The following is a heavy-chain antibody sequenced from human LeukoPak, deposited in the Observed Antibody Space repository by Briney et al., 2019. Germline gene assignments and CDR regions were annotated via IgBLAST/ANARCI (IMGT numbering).Heavy chain of an antibody. Sequence: GGSLRLSCAASGFTFSTSAMGWVRQAPGKGLEWVSAISDIGDRTYYGDSVKGRFTISRDNSKNTLYLQMNSLRAEDTAVYYCAKHRTGYSHDYCGQGTLVTVSS. V-gene: IGHV3-23*01. D-gene: IGHD5-18*01. CDR2: ISDIGDRT. CDR3: AKHRTGYSHDY. CDR1: GFTFSTSA. J-gene: IGHJ4*02.